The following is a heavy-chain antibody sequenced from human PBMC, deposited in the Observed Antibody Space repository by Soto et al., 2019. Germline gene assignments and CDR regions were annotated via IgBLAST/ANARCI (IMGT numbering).Heavy chain of an antibody. CDR1: GFTFSSYA. CDR2: ISGSGGST. CDR3: ARDHGYSYGHGYYYYGMDV. V-gene: IGHV3-23*01. J-gene: IGHJ6*02. Sequence: YLRLSCAASGFTFSSYAMSWVRQAPGKGLEWVSAISGSGGSTYYADSVKGRFTISRDNSKNTLYLQMNSLRAEDTAVYYCARDHGYSYGHGYYYYGMDVWGQGTTVTVSS. D-gene: IGHD5-18*01.